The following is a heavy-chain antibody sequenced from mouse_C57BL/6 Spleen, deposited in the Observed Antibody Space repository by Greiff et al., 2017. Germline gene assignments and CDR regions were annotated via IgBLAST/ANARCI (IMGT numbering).Heavy chain of an antibody. CDR3: ARRGSSYWYFDV. Sequence: VQLQESGAELMKPGASVKLSCKATGYTFTGYWIEWVKQRPGHGLEWIGEIVPGSGSTNYNEKVKGKATFTADTSSNTAYMQLSSLTTEDSAIYDCARRGSSYWYFDVWGTGTTVTVSS. CDR1: GYTFTGYW. J-gene: IGHJ1*03. D-gene: IGHD1-1*01. CDR2: IVPGSGST. V-gene: IGHV1-9*01.